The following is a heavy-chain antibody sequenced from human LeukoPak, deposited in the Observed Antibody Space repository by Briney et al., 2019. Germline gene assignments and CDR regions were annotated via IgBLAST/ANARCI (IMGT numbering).Heavy chain of an antibody. CDR1: GGSISSFY. CDR2: IYYSGST. V-gene: IGHV4-59*01. Sequence: SETLSLTCTVSGGSISSFYWSWLRQPPGKGLEWIGYIYYSGSTNYNPSLKSRVSMSVDTSKKQFSLKLNSVTAADTAVYYCARVTGAYGLTPFDYWGQGTLVTVSS. D-gene: IGHD4-17*01. J-gene: IGHJ4*02. CDR3: ARVTGAYGLTPFDY.